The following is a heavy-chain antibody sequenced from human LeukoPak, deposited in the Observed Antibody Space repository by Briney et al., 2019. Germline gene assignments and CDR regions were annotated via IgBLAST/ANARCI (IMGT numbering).Heavy chain of an antibody. J-gene: IGHJ4*02. Sequence: GGSLRLSCAASGFTFSSYAMHWVRQAPGKGLEWVAVISYDGSNKYYADSVKGRFTISRDNSKITLYLQMNSLRAEDTAVYYCARETDPNHFDYWGQGTLVTVSS. CDR3: ARETDPNHFDY. V-gene: IGHV3-30-3*01. CDR1: GFTFSSYA. CDR2: ISYDGSNK.